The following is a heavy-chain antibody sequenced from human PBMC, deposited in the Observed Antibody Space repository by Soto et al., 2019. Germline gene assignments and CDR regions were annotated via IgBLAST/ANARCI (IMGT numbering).Heavy chain of an antibody. Sequence: SVKVSCEAAGGTFISYAISWVRQAPGQGLDWKGGIIPILGTANSAQKFQGRVTITADEATSTAYMELSSLRSEDTSVSYCARAWIAGDNDTHYCFDDWGQGTLVTVSS. D-gene: IGHD1-1*01. J-gene: IGHJ4*02. CDR2: IIPILGTA. CDR3: ARAWIAGDNDTHYCFDD. V-gene: IGHV1-69*13. CDR1: GGTFISYA.